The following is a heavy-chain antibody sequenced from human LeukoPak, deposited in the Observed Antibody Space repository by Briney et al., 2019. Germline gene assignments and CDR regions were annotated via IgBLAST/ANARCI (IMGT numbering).Heavy chain of an antibody. CDR2: IHPNSAAT. CDR3: ARDLPPTSNWELDY. V-gene: IGHV1-2*06. D-gene: IGHD7-27*01. CDR1: GYTFIDYY. J-gene: IGHJ4*02. Sequence: ASLKVSCKASGYTFIDYYIHWVRQAPGQGLEWMGRIHPNSAATEYAENFQGRVTMTRGTSISTAYMELSRVTSDDTAVYYCARDLPPTSNWELDYWGQGTLVTVSS.